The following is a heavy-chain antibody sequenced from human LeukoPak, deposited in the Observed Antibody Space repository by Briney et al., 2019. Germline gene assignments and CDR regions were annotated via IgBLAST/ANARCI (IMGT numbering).Heavy chain of an antibody. CDR1: GGSISSGSYY. J-gene: IGHJ6*03. D-gene: IGHD2-2*03. Sequence: SQTLSLTCTVSGGSISSGSYYWRWIRQPAGKGLEWIVRIYTSGSTNYNPSLKSRVTISVDTSKNQFSLKLSSVTAADTAVYYCARDGYCSSTSCSYYYYYMDVWGKGTTVTVSS. CDR3: ARDGYCSSTSCSYYYYYMDV. V-gene: IGHV4-61*02. CDR2: IYTSGST.